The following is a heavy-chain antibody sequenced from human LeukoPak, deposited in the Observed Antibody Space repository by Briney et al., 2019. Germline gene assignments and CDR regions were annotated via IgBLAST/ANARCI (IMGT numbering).Heavy chain of an antibody. CDR3: AKDPGNLYYFDY. D-gene: IGHD4-23*01. CDR1: GFTVSSNY. V-gene: IGHV3-53*01. J-gene: IGHJ4*02. Sequence: GGSLRLSCAASGFTVSSNYMSWVRQAPGKGLEWVSVIYSGGSTYYADSVKGRFTISRDNSKNTLYLQMNSLRAEDTAVYYCAKDPGNLYYFDYWGQGTLVTVSS. CDR2: IYSGGST.